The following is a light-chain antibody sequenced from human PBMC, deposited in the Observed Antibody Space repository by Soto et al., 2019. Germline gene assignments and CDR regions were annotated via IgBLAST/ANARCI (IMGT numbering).Light chain of an antibody. CDR2: DPS. CDR1: QSVSNN. V-gene: IGKV3-15*01. J-gene: IGKJ1*01. CDR3: QQYNNWPPWT. Sequence: ILMTQSPATLSVSPGERATLSCRAGQSVSNNLAWYQQKPGQAPRLLIYDPSTRATGIPARFSGSGSGTEFTLTISGLQSEDFAVYYCQQYNNWPPWTFGQGTKVEIK.